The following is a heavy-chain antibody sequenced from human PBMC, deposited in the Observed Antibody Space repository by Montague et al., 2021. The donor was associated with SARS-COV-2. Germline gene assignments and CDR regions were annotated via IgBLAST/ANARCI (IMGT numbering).Heavy chain of an antibody. Sequence: SETLSLTCTVSGGSISSYYWSWIRQPPGKGLEWIGYIYYSGSTNYNPSLKSRVTISVDTSKNQSSLKLSSMTAADTAVYYCARAIGSMYSRGWYYYYYGMDVWGQGTTVTVSS. CDR1: GGSISSYY. CDR2: IYYSGST. CDR3: ARAIGSMYSRGWYYYYYGMDV. J-gene: IGHJ6*02. D-gene: IGHD6-19*01. V-gene: IGHV4-59*01.